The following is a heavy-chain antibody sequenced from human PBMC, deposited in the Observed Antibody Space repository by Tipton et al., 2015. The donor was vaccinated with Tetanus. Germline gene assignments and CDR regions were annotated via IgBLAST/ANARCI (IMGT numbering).Heavy chain of an antibody. CDR2: ISGDGKT. CDR3: ARDAGPDYIWGNYRFPFDY. D-gene: IGHD3-16*02. Sequence: QLVQSGPEVKKPGASVRISCTLSGYYLTNYGVSWVRQAPGQGLEWMGWISGDGKTHYAQKFQGRVQLSADPYSNTAYLEVRSLTSDDTAVYFCARDAGPDYIWGNYRFPFDYWGQGTLVTVSS. CDR1: GYYLTNYG. J-gene: IGHJ4*02. V-gene: IGHV1-18*01.